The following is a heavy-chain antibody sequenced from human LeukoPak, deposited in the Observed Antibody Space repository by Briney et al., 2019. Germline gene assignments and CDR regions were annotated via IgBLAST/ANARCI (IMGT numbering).Heavy chain of an antibody. V-gene: IGHV1-69*04. CDR3: ARDYYDSSGYFDY. CDR1: GGTFSSYT. D-gene: IGHD3-22*01. CDR2: IIPILDIA. Sequence: PVASVKVSCKASGGTFSSYTISWVRQAPGQGLEWMGRIIPILDIANYAQKFQGRVTITADKSTSTAYMELSSLRSEDTAVYYCARDYYDSSGYFDYWGQGTLVTVSS. J-gene: IGHJ4*02.